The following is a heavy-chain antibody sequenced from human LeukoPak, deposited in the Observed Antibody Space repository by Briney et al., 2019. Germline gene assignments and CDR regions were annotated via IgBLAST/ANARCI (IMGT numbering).Heavy chain of an antibody. CDR2: ISYDGSNT. CDR3: ARDPENAHGVFDY. V-gene: IGHV3-30-3*01. J-gene: IGHJ4*02. D-gene: IGHD2-2*01. CDR1: GFTFSSSA. Sequence: GGSLRLSCAASGFTFSSSAMHWVRQAPGKGLEWVAVISYDGSNTYYADSVKGRFTISRDNSKNTLYLQMNSLRAEDTAVYYCARDPENAHGVFDYWGQGTLVTVSS.